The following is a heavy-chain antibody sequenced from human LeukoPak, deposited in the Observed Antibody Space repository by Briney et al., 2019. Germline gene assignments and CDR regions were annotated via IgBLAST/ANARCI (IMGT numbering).Heavy chain of an antibody. Sequence: PSETLSLTCAVSGYSISTGYFWGWIRQSPGQGLEWIGSIFHTGCASYNPSLKSRATLSVDTSKNEFSLKLTSVSAADTAIYYCASPRGTYIDYWGQGTLVIVSS. V-gene: IGHV4-38-2*01. D-gene: IGHD3-16*01. CDR2: IFHTGCA. J-gene: IGHJ4*02. CDR1: GYSISTGYF. CDR3: ASPRGTYIDY.